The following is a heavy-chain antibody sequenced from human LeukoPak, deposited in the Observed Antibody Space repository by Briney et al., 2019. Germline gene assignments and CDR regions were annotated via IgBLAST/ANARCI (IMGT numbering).Heavy chain of an antibody. D-gene: IGHD6-19*01. V-gene: IGHV4-38-2*02. CDR2: IYHSGSI. J-gene: IGHJ4*02. Sequence: SETLSLTCTVSGYSIRSGYYWGWIRQPPGKGLEWIGSIYHSGSIYHKPSLKSRVTISVDTSKNQFSLKLSSVTAADTAVYYCARDGIAVAGTGIDYWGQGTLVTVSS. CDR1: GYSIRSGYY. CDR3: ARDGIAVAGTGIDY.